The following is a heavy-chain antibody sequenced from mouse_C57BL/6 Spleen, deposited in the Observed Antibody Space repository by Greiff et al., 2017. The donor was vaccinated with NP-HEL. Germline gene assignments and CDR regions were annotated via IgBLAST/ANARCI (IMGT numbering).Heavy chain of an antibody. CDR2: ISSGGDYI. V-gene: IGHV5-9-1*02. D-gene: IGHD2-14*01. J-gene: IGHJ4*01. CDR1: GFTFSSYA. CDR3: TRDRGTYYAMDY. Sequence: EVQRVESGEGLVKPGGSLKLSCAASGFTFSSYAMSWVRQTPEKRLEWVAYISSGGDYIYYADTVKGRFTISRDNARNTLYLQMSSLKSEDTAMYYCTRDRGTYYAMDYWGQGTSVTVSS.